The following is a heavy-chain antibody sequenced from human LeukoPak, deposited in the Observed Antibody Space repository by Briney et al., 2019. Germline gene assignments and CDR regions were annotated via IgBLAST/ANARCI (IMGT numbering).Heavy chain of an antibody. J-gene: IGHJ5*02. CDR2: MNPNSGNT. CDR3: ARDQTESRMHYYDSSGYYAWFDP. D-gene: IGHD3-22*01. V-gene: IGHV1-8*01. CDR1: GYTFTSYD. Sequence: ASVKVSCKASGYTFTSYDINWVRQATGQGLEWMGWMNPNSGNTGYAQKFQGRVTMTRNTSISTAYMELSSLRSEDTAVYYCARDQTESRMHYYDSSGYYAWFDPWGQGTLVTVSS.